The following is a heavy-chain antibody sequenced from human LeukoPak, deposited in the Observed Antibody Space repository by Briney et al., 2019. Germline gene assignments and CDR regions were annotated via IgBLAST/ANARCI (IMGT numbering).Heavy chain of an antibody. D-gene: IGHD4-11*01. Sequence: PGGSLRLSCAASGFTLSSYSMNWVRQAPGKGLEGVSSISITSYIYNADSLKGLFTISRDNTKNSTYLQMNSLRAEDTAVYYCAREDYRTYYYYMDVWGEGTTVTVSS. J-gene: IGHJ6*03. V-gene: IGHV3-21*01. CDR3: AREDYRTYYYYMDV. CDR2: ISITSYI. CDR1: GFTLSSYS.